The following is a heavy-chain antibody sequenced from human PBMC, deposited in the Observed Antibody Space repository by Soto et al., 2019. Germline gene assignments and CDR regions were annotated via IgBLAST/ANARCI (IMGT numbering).Heavy chain of an antibody. J-gene: IGHJ3*02. CDR1: GLTVSSNY. V-gene: IGHV3-53*02. D-gene: IGHD3-10*01. CDR2: LYSGGST. Sequence: VQLVETGGGLIQSGGSLRLSCAASGLTVSSNYMNWVRQAPGKGLEWVSVLYSGGSTHYAGSVKGRFIISRDNSKNTLYLQMNSLRAEDTAVYYCARDRPGDEGDAFDIWGHGTMVTVSS. CDR3: ARDRPGDEGDAFDI.